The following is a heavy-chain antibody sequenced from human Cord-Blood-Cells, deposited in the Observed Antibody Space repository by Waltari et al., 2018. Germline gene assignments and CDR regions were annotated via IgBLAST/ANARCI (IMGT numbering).Heavy chain of an antibody. D-gene: IGHD2-2*01. CDR3: ARVCSSTSCYAFDI. Sequence: QVQLVQSGAEVKKPGASVKVSCKASGYTFNSYEINWVRQATGQGLEWMGWMNPNSGNTGYAQKFQGRVTITRNTSISTAYMELSSLRSEDTAVYYCARVCSSTSCYAFDIWGQGTMVTVSS. V-gene: IGHV1-8*03. CDR1: GYTFNSYE. J-gene: IGHJ3*02. CDR2: MNPNSGNT.